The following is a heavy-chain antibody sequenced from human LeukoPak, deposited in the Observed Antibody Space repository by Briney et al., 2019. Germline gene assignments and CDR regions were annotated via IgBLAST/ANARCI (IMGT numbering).Heavy chain of an antibody. CDR2: ISAYNGNT. CDR1: GYTFTGYY. D-gene: IGHD1-26*01. CDR3: ARDTVGAMGD. V-gene: IGHV1-18*04. Sequence: ASVKVSCKASGYTFTGYYMHWVRQAPGQGLEWMGWISAYNGNTNYAQKLQGRVTMTADTSTSTAYMELRSLRSDDTAVYYCARDTVGAMGDWGQGTLVTVSS. J-gene: IGHJ4*02.